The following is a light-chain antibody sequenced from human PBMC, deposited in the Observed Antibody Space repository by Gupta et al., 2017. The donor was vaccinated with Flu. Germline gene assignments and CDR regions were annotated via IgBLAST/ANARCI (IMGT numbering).Light chain of an antibody. V-gene: IGLV2-11*01. CDR1: SSDVGAYSY. J-gene: IGLJ3*02. CDR2: DVN. CDR3: SSYAGSNTWV. Sequence: QSALTQPRSVSGSPGQSVTISCTGTSSDVGAYSYVSWYQQHTGKAPKLILYDVNKRPSGVPDRVSASKSGKTASLNISGLQAGDEADYHCSSYAGSNTWVFGGGTKLTVL.